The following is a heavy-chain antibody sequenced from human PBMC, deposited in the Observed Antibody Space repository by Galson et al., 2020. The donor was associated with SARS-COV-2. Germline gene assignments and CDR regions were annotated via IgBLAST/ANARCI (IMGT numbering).Heavy chain of an antibody. J-gene: IGHJ4*02. D-gene: IGHD2-2*01. CDR1: GGSISSYY. CDR3: ARELGYCSSVSCRDF. CDR2: IYYSGST. V-gene: IGHV4-59*01. Sequence: SETLSLTCTVSGGSISSYYWSWIRQPPGKGLEWIGYIYYSGSTNYNPSLKSRVTISVDTSKNQFSLKLSSVTAADTAVYYCARELGYCSSVSCRDFWGRGTRVTGSS.